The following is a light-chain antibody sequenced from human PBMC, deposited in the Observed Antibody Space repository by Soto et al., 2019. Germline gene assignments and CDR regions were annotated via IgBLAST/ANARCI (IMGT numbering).Light chain of an antibody. J-gene: IGKJ2*01. CDR3: QQYNNWPPYT. Sequence: EIVLTQSPGTLSLSPGERATLSCRASQSVSDSSLAWYHQKPGQAPRLLIYGASRRATGIPDTFSGSGSGTDFTLTISRLEPEDFAVYYCQQYNNWPPYTFGQGTKLEIK. CDR2: GAS. V-gene: IGKV3-20*01. CDR1: QSVSDSS.